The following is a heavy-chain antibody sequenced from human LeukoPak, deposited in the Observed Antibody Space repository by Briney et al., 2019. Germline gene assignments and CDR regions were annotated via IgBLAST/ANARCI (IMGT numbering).Heavy chain of an antibody. CDR1: GVSIRSYC. J-gene: IGHJ2*01. CDR3: ARAVDPLGYFDL. D-gene: IGHD3-9*01. Sequence: PSETLSLTCTVSGVSIRSYCWSLIRQPAGKGLGLIGHIYTSGSTNYNPSLKSRVTMSVDTYKNQFSLKLSSVTAADTAVYYCARAVDPLGYFDLWGRGTLVTVSS. V-gene: IGHV4-4*07. CDR2: IYTSGST.